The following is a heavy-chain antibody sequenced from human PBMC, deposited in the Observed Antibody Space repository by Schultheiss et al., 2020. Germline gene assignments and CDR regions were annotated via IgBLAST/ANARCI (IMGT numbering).Heavy chain of an antibody. CDR2: IYPGDSDT. CDR3: ARGPLGYCSSTSCYIEGWFDP. CDR1: GYSFTSYW. D-gene: IGHD2-2*02. J-gene: IGHJ5*02. Sequence: GGSLRLSCKGSGYSFTSYWIGWVRQMPGKGLEWMGIIYPGDSDTRYSPSFQGQVTISADKSISTAYLQWSSLKASDTAMYYCARGPLGYCSSTSCYIEGWFDPWGQGTLVTVSS. V-gene: IGHV5-51*01.